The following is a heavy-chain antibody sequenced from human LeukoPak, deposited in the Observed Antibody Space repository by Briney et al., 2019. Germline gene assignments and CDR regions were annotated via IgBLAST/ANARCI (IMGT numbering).Heavy chain of an antibody. V-gene: IGHV4-4*02. CDR3: ARGRKYWDCSSTSCYFFDY. D-gene: IGHD2-2*01. CDR2: IYHSGST. CDR1: GGSISSSNW. Sequence: PSGTLSLTCAVSGGSISSSNWWSWVRQPPGKGLEWVGEIYHSGSTNYNPSLKSRVTISVDKSKNQFSLKLSSVTAADTAVYYCARGRKYWDCSSTSCYFFDYWGQGTLVTVSS. J-gene: IGHJ4*02.